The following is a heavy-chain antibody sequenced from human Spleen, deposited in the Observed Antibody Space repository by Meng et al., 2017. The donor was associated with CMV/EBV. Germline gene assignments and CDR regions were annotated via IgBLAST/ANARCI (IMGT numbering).Heavy chain of an antibody. J-gene: IGHJ4*02. D-gene: IGHD3-22*01. CDR3: ARAPNYYDSSGLADY. CDR1: GFPFGVYS. V-gene: IGHV3-30*04. CDR2: ISYDGSNK. Sequence: GGSLRLSCAASGFPFGVYSMHWVRQAPGKGLEWVAVISYDGSNKYYADSVKGRFTISRDNSKNTLYLQMNSLRAEDTAVYYCARAPNYYDSSGLADYWGQGTLVTVSS.